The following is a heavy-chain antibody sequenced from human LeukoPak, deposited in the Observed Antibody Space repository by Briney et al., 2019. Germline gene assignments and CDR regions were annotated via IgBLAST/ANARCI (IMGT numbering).Heavy chain of an antibody. CDR2: IYTSGST. J-gene: IGHJ2*01. Sequence: SETLSLTCTVSGGSFSSYYWSWIRQTPGKGLEWIGYIYTSGSTNYNPSLKSRVTISVDTSKNQFSLKLSSVTAADTAVYYYARRRYCSSTSCYTDWYFDLWGRGTLVTVSS. CDR3: ARRRYCSSTSCYTDWYFDL. D-gene: IGHD2-2*02. CDR1: GGSFSSYY. V-gene: IGHV4-4*09.